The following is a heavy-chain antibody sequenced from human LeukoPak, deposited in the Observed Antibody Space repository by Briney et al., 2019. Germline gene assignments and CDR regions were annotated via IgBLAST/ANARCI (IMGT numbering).Heavy chain of an antibody. CDR1: GFTVSSNY. V-gene: IGHV3-53*01. D-gene: IGHD2-2*01. CDR3: AKALGYCSTTSCYNWFDP. J-gene: IGHJ5*02. Sequence: GGSLRLSCAASGFTVSSNYMSWVRQAPGKGLDWVSVIYSGGSTYYADSVKGRFTISRDNSKNTLYLQMNSLRAEDTAVYYCAKALGYCSTTSCYNWFDPWGQGTLVTVSS. CDR2: IYSGGST.